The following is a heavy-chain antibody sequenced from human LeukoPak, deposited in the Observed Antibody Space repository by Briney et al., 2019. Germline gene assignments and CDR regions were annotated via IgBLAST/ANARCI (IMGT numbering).Heavy chain of an antibody. CDR1: GFSFSSYY. V-gene: IGHV3-7*03. J-gene: IGHJ6*02. Sequence: GRSLRLSCAASGFSFSSYYMSWVRQAPGKGLEWVALINPDGNERYYVDSVKGRFTISRDNARNSLYLQMDSLRDDDTAMYFCTRDLAAVPGPRMDVWGQGTTVTVSS. D-gene: IGHD6-19*01. CDR3: TRDLAAVPGPRMDV. CDR2: INPDGNER.